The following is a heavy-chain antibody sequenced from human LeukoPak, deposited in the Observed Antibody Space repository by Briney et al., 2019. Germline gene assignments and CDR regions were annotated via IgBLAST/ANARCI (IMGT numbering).Heavy chain of an antibody. J-gene: IGHJ4*02. CDR2: RKEDGSEK. V-gene: IGHV3-7*05. CDR1: GFTFNGYW. CDR3: AALVAPY. D-gene: IGHD2-15*01. Sequence: GGSLRLSCTTSGFTFNGYWMNWVRQAPGKGLEWVANRKEDGSEKNYVDSVKGRFTISRDNAQKSLYLQMNSLRAEDTAVYYCAALVAPYWGQGTLVTVSS.